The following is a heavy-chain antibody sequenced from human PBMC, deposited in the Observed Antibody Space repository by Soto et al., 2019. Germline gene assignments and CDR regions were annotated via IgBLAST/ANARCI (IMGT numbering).Heavy chain of an antibody. Sequence: PGESLKISCKGSGYSFTSYWIGWVRQMPGKGLEWMGIIYPGDSDTRYSPSFQGQVTISADKSISTAYLQWSSLKASDTAMYYCARTITGPAYYYYYYMDVWGKGTTVTVSS. J-gene: IGHJ6*03. CDR2: IYPGDSDT. CDR3: ARTITGPAYYYYYYMDV. CDR1: GYSFTSYW. V-gene: IGHV5-51*01. D-gene: IGHD3-10*01.